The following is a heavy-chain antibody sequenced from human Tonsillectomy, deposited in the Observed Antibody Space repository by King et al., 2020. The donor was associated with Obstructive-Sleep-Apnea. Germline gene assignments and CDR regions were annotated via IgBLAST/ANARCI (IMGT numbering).Heavy chain of an antibody. CDR1: GGSINSGSHY. CDR2: IYYTGGT. J-gene: IGHJ5*02. V-gene: IGHV4-31*03. D-gene: IGHD1-26*01. CDR3: VSEGGSYPKAWFDP. Sequence: QLQESGPGLLKPSQTLSLTCTVSGGSINSGSHYWSWIRQYPGKGLEWIGYIYYTGGTEYNPSLESRATISLDTSKNQFSLKLTSVIAADTAVYYCVSEGGSYPKAWFDPWGQGTLVTVSS.